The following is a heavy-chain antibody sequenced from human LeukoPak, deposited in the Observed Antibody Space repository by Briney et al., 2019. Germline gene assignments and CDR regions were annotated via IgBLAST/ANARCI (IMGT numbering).Heavy chain of an antibody. V-gene: IGHV3-23*01. D-gene: IGHD3-10*01. CDR2: ITANGAST. CDR1: GFTFSIYP. CDR3: AKSGSYGRGVVDS. Sequence: GGSLRLSCAASGFTFSIYPMRWVRQAPGKGLEWVSCITANGASTYYADSVRDRFTISRDNAKNMLSLQMNSLRAEDTAIYYCAKSGSYGRGVVDSWGQGTLVTVSS. J-gene: IGHJ4*02.